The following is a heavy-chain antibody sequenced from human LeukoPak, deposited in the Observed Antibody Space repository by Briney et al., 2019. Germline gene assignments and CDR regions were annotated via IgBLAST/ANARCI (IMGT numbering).Heavy chain of an antibody. D-gene: IGHD2/OR15-2a*01. Sequence: GGSLRLPCAASGFTFSSHWMSWVRQAPGKGLEWVANINQDGSEKYYVDSVKGRFTISRDNARNSLYLQMNSLRAEDTAVYFCARDGVATGIYFDYWGQGTLVT. CDR3: ARDGVATGIYFDY. CDR2: INQDGSEK. CDR1: GFTFSSHW. J-gene: IGHJ4*02. V-gene: IGHV3-7*04.